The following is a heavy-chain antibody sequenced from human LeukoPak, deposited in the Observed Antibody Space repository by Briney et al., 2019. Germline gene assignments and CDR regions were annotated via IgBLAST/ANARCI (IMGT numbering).Heavy chain of an antibody. Sequence: SVKVSCKASGFTFTTSAVQWVRQARGQRLEWIGWIVVGSGDTDYAQKFQGRVTITRNTSISTAYMELSSLRSEDTAVYYCARSADPYPCSSTSCFDAFDIWGQGTMVTVSS. CDR1: GFTFTTSA. CDR2: IVVGSGDT. CDR3: ARSADPYPCSSTSCFDAFDI. V-gene: IGHV1-58*01. J-gene: IGHJ3*02. D-gene: IGHD2-2*01.